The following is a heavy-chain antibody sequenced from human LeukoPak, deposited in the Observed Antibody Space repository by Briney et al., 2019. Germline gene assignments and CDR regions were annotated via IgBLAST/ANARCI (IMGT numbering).Heavy chain of an antibody. CDR2: ISSSSSYI. D-gene: IGHD3-22*01. J-gene: IGHJ6*02. CDR3: ARFFGSSGYYGASYYYGMDV. CDR1: GFTFSSYS. V-gene: IGHV3-21*01. Sequence: GGSLRLSCAASGFTFSSYSMNWVRQAPGKGLEWVSSISSSSSYIYYADSVKGRFTISRDNAKNSLYLQINSLRAEDTAVYYCARFFGSSGYYGASYYYGMDVWGQGTTVTVSS.